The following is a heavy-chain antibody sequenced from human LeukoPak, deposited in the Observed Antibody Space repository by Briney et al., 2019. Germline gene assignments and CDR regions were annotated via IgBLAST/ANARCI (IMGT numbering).Heavy chain of an antibody. D-gene: IGHD5-12*01. V-gene: IGHV3-74*01. Sequence: GGSLRLSCAASGFTFRSYWMHWVRQAPGKGLEWVSRVHSDGYSTIYADSVQGRFTISRDSAKNEVYLQMNSLRVEDTALYYCATGIITAYEIWGQGTMVTVSS. J-gene: IGHJ3*02. CDR3: ATGIITAYEI. CDR1: GFTFRSYW. CDR2: VHSDGYST.